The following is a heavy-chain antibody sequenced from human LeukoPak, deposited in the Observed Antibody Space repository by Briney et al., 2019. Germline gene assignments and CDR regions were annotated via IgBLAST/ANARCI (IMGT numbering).Heavy chain of an antibody. CDR3: ARSPDFWGGYSGPHGWFGP. CDR2: INPSGGST. CDR1: GYTFTSYY. J-gene: IGHJ5*02. D-gene: IGHD3-3*01. Sequence: GASVKVSCKASGYTFTSYYMHWVRQAPGQGLEWMGIINPSGGSTSYAQKFQGRVTMTRDTSTSTVYMELSSLRSEDTAVYYCARSPDFWGGYSGPHGWFGPWGQGTLVTVSS. V-gene: IGHV1-46*01.